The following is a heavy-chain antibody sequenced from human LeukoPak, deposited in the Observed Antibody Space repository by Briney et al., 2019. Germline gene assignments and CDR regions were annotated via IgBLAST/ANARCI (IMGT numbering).Heavy chain of an antibody. CDR2: ISWDGDST. CDR3: AKRAAAAGAPTLDD. J-gene: IGHJ4*02. CDR1: GFTFDDYT. D-gene: IGHD1-26*01. V-gene: IGHV3-43*01. Sequence: GGSLRLSCAASGFTFDDYTMHWVRQTPGKGLEWVSLISWDGDSTYYADSVKGRFTISRDNSKNSLYLQMNGLRTEDTALYYCAKRAAAAGAPTLDDWGQGTLVTVSS.